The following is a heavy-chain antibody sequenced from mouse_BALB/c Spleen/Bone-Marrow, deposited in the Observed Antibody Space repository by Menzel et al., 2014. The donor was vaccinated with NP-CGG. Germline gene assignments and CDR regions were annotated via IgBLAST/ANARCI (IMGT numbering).Heavy chain of an antibody. J-gene: IGHJ4*01. CDR3: ARRGISTAEGVGAMDY. CDR2: INSNGDNT. V-gene: IGHV5-6-2*01. D-gene: IGHD1-2*01. CDR1: GFTFTSYY. Sequence: EVKLMESGGGLVKLGGSLKLSCAASGFTFTSYYMSWVRQTPEKRLELVAAINSNGDNTYYPDTMKGRFTISRDNAKNTLYLQMSSLKSEDTALFYCARRGISTAEGVGAMDYWGQGTSVTGSS.